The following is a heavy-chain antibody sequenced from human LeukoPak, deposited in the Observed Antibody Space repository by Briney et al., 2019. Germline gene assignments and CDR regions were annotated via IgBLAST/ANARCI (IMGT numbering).Heavy chain of an antibody. V-gene: IGHV1-46*03. CDR2: INPSGGST. Sequence: ASVKVSCKTSGYTFTSYYMHWVRQAPRQGLEWMGIINPSGGSTSYAQKFRGRVTMTRDTSTSTVYMEPSSLRSEDTAVYYCARGDYDFWSGYYTGNWFDPWGQGTLVTVSS. CDR1: GYTFTSYY. D-gene: IGHD3-3*01. CDR3: ARGDYDFWSGYYTGNWFDP. J-gene: IGHJ5*02.